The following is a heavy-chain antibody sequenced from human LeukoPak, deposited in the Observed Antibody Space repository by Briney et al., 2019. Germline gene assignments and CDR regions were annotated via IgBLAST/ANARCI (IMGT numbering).Heavy chain of an antibody. J-gene: IGHJ5*02. Sequence: GSSVKVSCKASGGTFSSYAISWVRQAPGQGLEWMGRIPPILGIANYAQKFQGRVTITADKSTSTAYMELSSLRSEDTAVYYCARVGETNWFDPWGQGTLVTVSS. V-gene: IGHV1-69*04. CDR3: ARVGETNWFDP. CDR1: GGTFSSYA. CDR2: IPPILGIA. D-gene: IGHD4-17*01.